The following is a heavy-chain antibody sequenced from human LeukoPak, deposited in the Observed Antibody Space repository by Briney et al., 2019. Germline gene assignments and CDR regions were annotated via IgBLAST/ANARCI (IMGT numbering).Heavy chain of an antibody. D-gene: IGHD3-16*01. V-gene: IGHV3-74*01. CDR2: INNDGGST. CDR1: GFAFSSYW. J-gene: IGHJ6*02. Sequence: GGSLRLSCAASGFAFSSYWMHWVRHVPEKGLVWVSRINNDGGSTSYADPVKGRFTISRDNAKNTLFLQMNSLRAEDTGVYYCTRVDYSYNGMDVWGQGTTVTVSS. CDR3: TRVDYSYNGMDV.